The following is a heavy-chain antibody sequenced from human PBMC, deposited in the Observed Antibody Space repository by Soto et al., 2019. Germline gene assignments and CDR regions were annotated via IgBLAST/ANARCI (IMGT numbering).Heavy chain of an antibody. CDR3: AKCSVGTVRTSGWCNWFDP. D-gene: IGHD6-19*01. V-gene: IGHV3-23*01. CDR1: GFTFSSSA. J-gene: IGHJ5*02. CDR2: IRVGGGDT. Sequence: EVRLLESGGGLAQPGGSRRLSCAASGFTFSSSAMNWVRQAPGKGLEWVSSIRVGGGDTFYADSVRGRFTVSRDISRNTLYLKMNRLRAEDPAIYYCAKCSVGTVRTSGWCNWFDPWGQGTLVTVSS.